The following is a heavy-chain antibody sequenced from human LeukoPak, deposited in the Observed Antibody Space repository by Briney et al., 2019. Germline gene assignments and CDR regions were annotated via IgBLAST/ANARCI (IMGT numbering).Heavy chain of an antibody. CDR2: INHSGST. Sequence: SETLSLTCAVYGGSFSGYYWSWIRQPPGKGLEWIGEINHSGSTNYNPSLKSRVTISVDTSKNQFSLKLSSVTAADTAVYYCARRRWYYDSSGYPTQYFQHWGQGTLVTVSS. CDR1: GGSFSGYY. D-gene: IGHD3-22*01. V-gene: IGHV4-34*01. J-gene: IGHJ1*01. CDR3: ARRRWYYDSSGYPTQYFQH.